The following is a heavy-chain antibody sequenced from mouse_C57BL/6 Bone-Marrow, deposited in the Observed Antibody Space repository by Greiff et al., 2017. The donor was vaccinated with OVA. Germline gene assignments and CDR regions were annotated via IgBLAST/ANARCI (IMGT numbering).Heavy chain of an antibody. CDR2: ISDGGSYT. CDR1: GFTFSSYA. CDR3: AREKYGIFLDY. V-gene: IGHV5-4*01. D-gene: IGHD2-1*01. J-gene: IGHJ2*01. Sequence: EVMLVESGGGLVKPGGSLKLSCAASGFTFSSYAMSWVRQTPEKRLEWVATISDGGSYTYYPDNVKGRFTISRDNAKNTLYLQMSQLKSEDTAMYYCAREKYGIFLDYWGQGTTITVSS.